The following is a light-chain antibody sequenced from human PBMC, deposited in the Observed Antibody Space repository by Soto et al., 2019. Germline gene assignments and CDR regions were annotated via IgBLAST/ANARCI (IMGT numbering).Light chain of an antibody. CDR3: SSYTSISTPFL. CDR1: SSDVGGYNY. J-gene: IGLJ1*01. V-gene: IGLV2-14*01. Sequence: QSALTQPASVSGSPGQSITISCTGTSSDVGGYNYVSWYQQHPGKAPKLMIYDVSNRPSGVSNRFSGSKSGNTASLTISGLQAEDEADYYCSSYTSISTPFLFGTGTKVTVL. CDR2: DVS.